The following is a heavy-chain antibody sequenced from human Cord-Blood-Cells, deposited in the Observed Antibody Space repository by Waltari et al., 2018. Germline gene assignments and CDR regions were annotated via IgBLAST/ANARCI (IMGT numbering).Heavy chain of an antibody. CDR1: GYTFTGAS. CDR3: ARYGDYGYFDL. Sequence: VQLVQPGAEVTKPGASVKVSCKASGYTFTGASIHCVRQAPGQGLEWMGRINPNSGGTNYAQKFQGRVTMTRDTSISTAYMELSRLRSDDTAVYYCARYGDYGYFDLWGRGTLVTVSS. CDR2: INPNSGGT. J-gene: IGHJ2*01. V-gene: IGHV1-2*06. D-gene: IGHD4-17*01.